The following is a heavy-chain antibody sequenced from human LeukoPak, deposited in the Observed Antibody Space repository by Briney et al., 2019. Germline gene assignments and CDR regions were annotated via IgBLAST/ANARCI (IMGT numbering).Heavy chain of an antibody. J-gene: IGHJ5*02. CDR1: GYTFTSYY. CDR2: INPSGGST. Sequence: ASVTVSCKASGYTFTSYYMHWVRQAPGQGLEWMGIINPSGGSTSYAQKFQGRVTMTRDMSTSTVYMELSSLRFEDTAVYYCARGPPQGYCSSTSCYYRFDPWGQGTLVTVSS. V-gene: IGHV1-46*01. D-gene: IGHD2-2*01. CDR3: ARGPPQGYCSSTSCYYRFDP.